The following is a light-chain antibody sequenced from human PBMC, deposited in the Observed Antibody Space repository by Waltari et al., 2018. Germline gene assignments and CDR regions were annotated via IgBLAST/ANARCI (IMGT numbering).Light chain of an antibody. CDR2: EVS. CDR3: CSYAGSGSSVV. J-gene: IGLJ2*01. CDR1: SSDVGNYHL. Sequence: QSALTQPASVSGSPGQSITISCTGTSSDVGNYHLFSWYQQHPGKAPKLIIYEVSQRPSGVSNRFSGSKSGTTASLTISGLQAEDEADFYCCSYAGSGSSVVFGGGTKLTVL. V-gene: IGLV2-23*02.